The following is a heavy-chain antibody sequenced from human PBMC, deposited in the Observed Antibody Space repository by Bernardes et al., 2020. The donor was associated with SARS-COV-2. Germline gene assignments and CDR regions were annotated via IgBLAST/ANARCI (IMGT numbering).Heavy chain of an antibody. J-gene: IGHJ6*03. CDR3: ARSPPGAVFGPNYYMDV. CDR2: IYYSGST. Sequence: SETLSLTCTVSGGSISSSSYYWGWIRQPPGKGLERIGSIYYSGSTYYNPSLKSRVTISVDTSKNQFSLKLSSVTAADTAVYYCARSPPGAVFGPNYYMDVWGKGTTVTVSS. D-gene: IGHD3-3*01. V-gene: IGHV4-39*01. CDR1: GGSISSSSYY.